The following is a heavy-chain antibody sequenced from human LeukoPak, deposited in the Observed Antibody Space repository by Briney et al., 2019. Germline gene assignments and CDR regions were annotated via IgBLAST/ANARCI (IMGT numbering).Heavy chain of an antibody. CDR1: GHTFISYD. CDR2: MNPNSGKT. D-gene: IGHD1-26*01. V-gene: IGHV1-8*03. J-gene: IGHJ6*03. Sequence: ASVKVSCKASGHTFISYDINWVRQATGQGLEWMAYMNPNSGKTGYAQTFQGRVTITWNTSINTAYMELNSLRADDTAVYYCARVRGAGLQYYYMDVWGKGTTVTVSS. CDR3: ARVRGAGLQYYYMDV.